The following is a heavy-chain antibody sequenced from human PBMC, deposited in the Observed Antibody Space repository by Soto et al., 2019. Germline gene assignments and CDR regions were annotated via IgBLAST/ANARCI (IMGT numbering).Heavy chain of an antibody. Sequence: QVQLVQSGAEVKKPGSSVKVSCKASGGTFSSYAISWVRQAPGQGLEWMGGIIPIFGTANYAQKFQGRVTITADESTSTAYMELSSLRSEDTAVYYCARGRSGSYYDAPDAFGIWGQGTMVTVSS. CDR2: IIPIFGTA. D-gene: IGHD1-26*01. V-gene: IGHV1-69*01. CDR1: GGTFSSYA. J-gene: IGHJ3*02. CDR3: ARGRSGSYYDAPDAFGI.